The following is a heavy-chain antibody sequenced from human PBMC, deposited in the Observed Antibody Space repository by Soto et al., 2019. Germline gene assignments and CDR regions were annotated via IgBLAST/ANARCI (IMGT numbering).Heavy chain of an antibody. CDR3: ARVLSLRSARLDAFDI. CDR2: IIPIFGTA. V-gene: IGHV1-69*01. CDR1: GGTFSSYA. J-gene: IGHJ3*02. Sequence: QVQLVQSGAEVKKPGSSVKVSCKASGGTFSSYAISWVRQAPGQGLEWMGGIIPIFGTANYAQKFQGRVTIPADESTSTAYMELSSLRSEDTAVYYCARVLSLRSARLDAFDIWGQGTMVTVSS. D-gene: IGHD6-6*01.